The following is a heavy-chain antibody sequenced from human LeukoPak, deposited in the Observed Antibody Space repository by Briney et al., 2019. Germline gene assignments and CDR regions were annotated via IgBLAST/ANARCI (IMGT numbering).Heavy chain of an antibody. Sequence: SETLSPTCTVSGGSISSYYWSWIRQPPGKGLEWIGYIYYSGSTNYNPSLKSRVTISVDTSKNQFSLKLSSVTAADTAVYYCARSLGYSGYDRAFDIWGQGTMVTVSS. CDR3: ARSLGYSGYDRAFDI. CDR1: GGSISSYY. D-gene: IGHD5-12*01. J-gene: IGHJ3*02. CDR2: IYYSGST. V-gene: IGHV4-59*08.